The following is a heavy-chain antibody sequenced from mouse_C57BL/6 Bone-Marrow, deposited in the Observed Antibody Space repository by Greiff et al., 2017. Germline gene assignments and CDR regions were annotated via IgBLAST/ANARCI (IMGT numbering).Heavy chain of an antibody. CDR3: ARGGSGYYYAMDY. D-gene: IGHD3-2*02. J-gene: IGHJ4*01. CDR2: IYPGSGST. V-gene: IGHV1-55*01. CDR1: GYTFTSYW. Sequence: VQLQQPGAELVKPGASVKMSCKASGYTFTSYWITWVKQRPGQGLEWIGDIYPGSGSTNYNEKFKSKATLAVDTSSSTAYMQLSSLTSEDSAVYYCARGGSGYYYAMDYWGQGTSVTVSS.